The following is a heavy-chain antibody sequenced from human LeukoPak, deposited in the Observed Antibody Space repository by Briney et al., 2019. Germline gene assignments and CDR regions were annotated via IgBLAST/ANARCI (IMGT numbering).Heavy chain of an antibody. CDR1: GGSISSSSYY. D-gene: IGHD4-17*01. Sequence: SETLSLTCTVSGGSISSSSYYWGWIRQPPGKGLEWIGSIYYSGSTNYNPSLKSRVTMSVDTSKNQFSLKLSSVTAADTAVYYCARANYGDYFDYWGQGTLVTVSS. V-gene: IGHV4-39*07. CDR3: ARANYGDYFDY. J-gene: IGHJ4*02. CDR2: IYYSGST.